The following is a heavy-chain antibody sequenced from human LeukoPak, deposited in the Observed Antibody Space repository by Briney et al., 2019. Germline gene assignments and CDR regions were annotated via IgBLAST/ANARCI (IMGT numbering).Heavy chain of an antibody. J-gene: IGHJ5*02. V-gene: IGHV3-66*02. CDR1: GFTVSSNY. D-gene: IGHD6-6*01. CDR3: AKDEYSSSSRWFDP. CDR2: IYSGGST. Sequence: GGSLRLSCAASGFTVSSNYMSWVRQAPGKGLEWVSVIYSGGSTYYADSVKGRFTISRDNSKNTLYLQMNSLRAEDTAVYYCAKDEYSSSSRWFDPWGQGTLVTVSS.